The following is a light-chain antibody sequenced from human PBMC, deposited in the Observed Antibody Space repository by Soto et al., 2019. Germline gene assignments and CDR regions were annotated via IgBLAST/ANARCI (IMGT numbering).Light chain of an antibody. J-gene: IGKJ5*01. CDR1: QGISNY. CDR2: AAS. CDR3: QKDSSVIT. V-gene: IGKV1-27*01. Sequence: DIPMTQSPASLSASVGDRVTITCRASQGISNYLAWYQQKPGKVPKLLIYAASTLQSGVPSRFSGSGSGTDFTLTITSLQPEDVATYYCQKDSSVITFGQGTRLEIK.